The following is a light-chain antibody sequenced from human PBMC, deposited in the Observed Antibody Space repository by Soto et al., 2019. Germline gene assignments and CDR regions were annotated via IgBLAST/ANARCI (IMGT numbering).Light chain of an antibody. CDR3: CSYVGARRYV. J-gene: IGLJ1*01. V-gene: IGLV1-51*01. Sequence: QAVVTQPPSVSAAPGQRVSISCSGTSYNIGNNYVSWYQQLPGIAPKLLIYEGNRRPSGVSSRFSGSNSGKTASLTISGLQAEDEADYYCCSYVGARRYVFVIATKLTVL. CDR2: EGN. CDR1: SYNIGNNY.